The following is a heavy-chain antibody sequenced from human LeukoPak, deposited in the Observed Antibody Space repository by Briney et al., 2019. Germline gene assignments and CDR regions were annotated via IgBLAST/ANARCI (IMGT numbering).Heavy chain of an antibody. D-gene: IGHD3-16*02. V-gene: IGHV1-69*05. CDR1: GGTFSSYA. CDR2: ILHTFGTV. CDR3: AKQVIRVYSFDS. Sequence: SVKVSCKASGGTFSSYAISWVRQAPGQGLEWMGSILHTFGTVNYAQKYTGRVTITTDESTSSAYMELSSARSEDTAVYYCAKQVIRVYSFDSSGHGTLVTVSS. J-gene: IGHJ4*01.